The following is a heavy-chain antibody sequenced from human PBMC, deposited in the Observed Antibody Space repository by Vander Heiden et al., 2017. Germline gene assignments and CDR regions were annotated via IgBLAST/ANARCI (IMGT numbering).Heavy chain of an antibody. CDR2: IIPLYNTT. J-gene: IGHJ6*02. CDR3: ARDGIVRTRMDV. Sequence: QVQLVQSGAELKKPGSSVKVSCKASGDTFNSYEISWVRQAPGEGLEWMGGIIPLYNTTNYARKFQGRVTMTADKSTHTVYMELKSLTSEDTAVYYCARDGIVRTRMDVWGQGTTGTVSS. D-gene: IGHD1-26*01. V-gene: IGHV1-69*06. CDR1: GDTFNSYE.